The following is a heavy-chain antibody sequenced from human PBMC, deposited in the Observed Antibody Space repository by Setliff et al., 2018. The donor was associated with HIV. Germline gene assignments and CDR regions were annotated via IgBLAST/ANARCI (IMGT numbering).Heavy chain of an antibody. V-gene: IGHV4-38-2*01. CDR2: ISYRGRT. J-gene: IGHJ3*02. D-gene: IGHD3-10*01. CDR3: AISTSGVSGSYPARAFDI. Sequence: SETLSLTCAVSGYSISNDYYWGWIRQPPGKGLEWIGSISYRGRTYYNPSLKSRLSISVDTSKNQLSLKLSSVTAADTAVYYCAISTSGVSGSYPARAFDIWGQGTMVTVSS. CDR1: GYSISNDYY.